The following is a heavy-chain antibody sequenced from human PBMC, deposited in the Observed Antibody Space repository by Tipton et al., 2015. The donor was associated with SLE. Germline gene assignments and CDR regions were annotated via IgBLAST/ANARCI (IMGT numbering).Heavy chain of an antibody. CDR2: ISSAGNAI. Sequence: SLRLSCATSGFTFSNYEMNWVRQAPGKGLEWVSYISSAGNAIYHADSVRGRFTISRDNAKNSLYLQMSSLRGEDAALYYCARGPALDSTGYYMDVWGKGTAVTVSS. CDR1: GFTFSNYE. V-gene: IGHV3-48*03. J-gene: IGHJ6*03. CDR3: ARGPALDSTGYYMDV. D-gene: IGHD3/OR15-3a*01.